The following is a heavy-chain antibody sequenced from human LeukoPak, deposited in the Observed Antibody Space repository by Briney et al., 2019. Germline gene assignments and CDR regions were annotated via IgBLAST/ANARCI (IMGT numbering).Heavy chain of an antibody. CDR2: ISWNSGTI. CDR3: ARAYKDRSLAGKKEFLQH. Sequence: PGGSLRLSCAASGFTFDNYAMNWVRQVPGKGLEWISLISWNSGTIGYADSVKGRFIISRDNANNFLYLQMNSLRAEDTALYYCARAYKDRSLAGKKEFLQHWGQGTLVTVSS. D-gene: IGHD6-19*01. J-gene: IGHJ1*01. V-gene: IGHV3-9*01. CDR1: GFTFDNYA.